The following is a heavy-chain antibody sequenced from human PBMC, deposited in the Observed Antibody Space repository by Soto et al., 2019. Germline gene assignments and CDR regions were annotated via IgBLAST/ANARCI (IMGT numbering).Heavy chain of an antibody. J-gene: IGHJ6*02. V-gene: IGHV3-23*01. D-gene: IGHD5-18*01. Sequence: GGSLRLSCAASGFTFSSYAMNWVRQAPGKGLEWVSAISGSGGTTHYADSVKGRFTISRDNSKNTLYLQMNSLRAEDTAVYYCAKADGGYRYGNYYDYGMDVWGQGTTVTVSS. CDR2: ISGSGGTT. CDR1: GFTFSSYA. CDR3: AKADGGYRYGNYYDYGMDV.